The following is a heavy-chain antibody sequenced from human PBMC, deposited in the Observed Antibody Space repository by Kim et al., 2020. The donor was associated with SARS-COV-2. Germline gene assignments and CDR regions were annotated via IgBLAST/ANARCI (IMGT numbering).Heavy chain of an antibody. CDR1: GFTFSSYD. J-gene: IGHJ6*02. CDR3: ARTKGGYSYGYPGYYGMDV. D-gene: IGHD5-18*01. CDR2: IGTAGDT. V-gene: IGHV3-13*04. Sequence: GGSLRLSCAASGFTFSSYDMHWVRQATGKGLEWVSAIGTAGDTYYPGSVKGRFTISRENAKNSLYLQMNSLRAGDTAVYYCARTKGGYSYGYPGYYGMDVWGQGTTVTVSS.